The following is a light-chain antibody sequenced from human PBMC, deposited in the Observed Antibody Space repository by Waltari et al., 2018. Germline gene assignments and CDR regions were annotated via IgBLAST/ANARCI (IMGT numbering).Light chain of an antibody. V-gene: IGKV3-11*01. CDR2: DAS. CDR3: QQRSNWPPIFT. Sequence: EIVLTQSPATLSLSPGERATLSCRASQSVSSYLAWYQQKPGQAPRLLIFDASKRATGIPARFRGSGSGTDFTLTISSLEPEDFAVYYCQQRSNWPPIFTFGPGTKVDIK. J-gene: IGKJ3*01. CDR1: QSVSSY.